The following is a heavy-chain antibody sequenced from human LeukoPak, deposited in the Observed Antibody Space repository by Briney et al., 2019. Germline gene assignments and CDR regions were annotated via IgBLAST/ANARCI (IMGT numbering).Heavy chain of an antibody. CDR3: ARDTHEYGSGSYYDDTFDS. V-gene: IGHV4-4*02. D-gene: IGHD3-10*01. CDR1: GGSISSSNW. Sequence: PSETLSLTCAVSGGSISSSNWWSWVRQPPGKGLEWIGEIYHSGSTNYNPSLKSRVTISVDKSKNQFSLKLSSVTAADTAVYYCARDTHEYGSGSYYDDTFDSWGQGTLVTVSS. CDR2: IYHSGST. J-gene: IGHJ3*02.